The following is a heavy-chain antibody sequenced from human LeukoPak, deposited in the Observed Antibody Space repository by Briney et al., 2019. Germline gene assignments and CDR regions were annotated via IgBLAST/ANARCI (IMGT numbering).Heavy chain of an antibody. CDR1: GFTFSSYA. Sequence: AGGSLRLSCAASGFTFSSYAMSWVRQAPGKGLEWVSAISGSGGSTYYADSVKGRFTISRDNSKNTLYLQMNSLRAEDTAVYYCAKDPRPWAPARTHYGMDVWGQGTTVTVSS. V-gene: IGHV3-23*01. D-gene: IGHD2-2*01. CDR2: ISGSGGST. J-gene: IGHJ6*02. CDR3: AKDPRPWAPARTHYGMDV.